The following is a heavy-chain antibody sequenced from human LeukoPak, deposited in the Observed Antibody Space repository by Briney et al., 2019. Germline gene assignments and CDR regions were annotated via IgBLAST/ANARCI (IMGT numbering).Heavy chain of an antibody. CDR3: TRASLSGSYFFY. V-gene: IGHV3-72*01. CDR2: SRNKANSYTT. J-gene: IGHJ4*02. Sequence: PGGSLRLSCVASGFTFSDHYMGWVRQTPGKGLEWVGRSRNKANSYTTEYAASVKGRFSISRDDSKNSLFLQMNSLKTDDTAVYYCTRASLSGSYFFYWGQGALVTVSS. D-gene: IGHD1-26*01. CDR1: GFTFSDHY.